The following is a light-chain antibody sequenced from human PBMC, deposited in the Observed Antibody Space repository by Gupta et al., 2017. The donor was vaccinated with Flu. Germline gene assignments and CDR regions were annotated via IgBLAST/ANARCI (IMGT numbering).Light chain of an antibody. CDR1: QSVTTH. CDR3: QQSDSHPIS. V-gene: IGKV1-39*01. J-gene: IGKJ3*01. CDR2: AAS. Sequence: DIQMTQSPSSVSASVGDRVSITCRASQSVTTHLNWYQQQPGKAPKLLIYAASSLQSGVPSRFSGSGSGTEFTLTISSRQPEDFASYYCQQSDSHPISFGGGTKVDIK.